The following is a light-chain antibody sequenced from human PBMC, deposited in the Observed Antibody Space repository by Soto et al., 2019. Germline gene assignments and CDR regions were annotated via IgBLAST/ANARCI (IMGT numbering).Light chain of an antibody. CDR3: PQSYRTPYT. CDR1: QGISSY. J-gene: IGKJ2*01. CDR2: DAS. Sequence: DIQMTQSPSSLSASVGDRVTITCRASQGISSYLVWYQQRQGRAPKLLIYDASSLLSGVPSRFRCSGPGTEFTLTISNLQPEDFATYYCPQSYRTPYTFGQGTKLE. V-gene: IGKV1-39*01.